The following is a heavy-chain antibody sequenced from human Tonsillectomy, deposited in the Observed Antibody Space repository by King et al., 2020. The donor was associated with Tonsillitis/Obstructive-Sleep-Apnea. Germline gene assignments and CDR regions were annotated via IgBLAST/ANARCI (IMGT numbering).Heavy chain of an antibody. Sequence: VQLVESGGGLVQPGGSLRLSCAASGFTFSSYAMNWVRQAPGKGLEWVSAISGSGGRTYYADSVKGRFTISRDNSKNTLYLQMNSLRAEDTAVFYCAESYLDDFWSGYARLDYWGQGTLVTVSS. D-gene: IGHD3-3*01. V-gene: IGHV3-23*04. J-gene: IGHJ4*02. CDR1: GFTFSSYA. CDR2: ISGSGGRT. CDR3: AESYLDDFWSGYARLDY.